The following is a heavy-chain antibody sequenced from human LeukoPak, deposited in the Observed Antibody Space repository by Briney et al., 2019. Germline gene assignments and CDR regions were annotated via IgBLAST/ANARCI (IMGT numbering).Heavy chain of an antibody. D-gene: IGHD5-12*01. V-gene: IGHV4-59*12. CDR3: ARDDLVATVHQYYYYGMDV. CDR2: IYYSGST. CDR1: GGSISSYY. Sequence: PSETLSLTCTVSGGSISSYYWSWIRQPPGKGLEWIGYIYYSGSTYYNPSLKSRVTISVDTSKNQFSLKLSSVTAADTAVYYCARDDLVATVHQYYYYGMDVWGQGTTVTVSS. J-gene: IGHJ6*02.